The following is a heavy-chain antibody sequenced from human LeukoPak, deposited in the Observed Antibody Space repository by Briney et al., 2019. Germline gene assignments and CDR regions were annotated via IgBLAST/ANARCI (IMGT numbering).Heavy chain of an antibody. CDR3: ARVGGGSSWYDTLYYYYGMDV. CDR1: GFTFSSYA. Sequence: GGSLRLSCAASGFTFSSYAMSWVRQAPGKGLEWVAVISYDGSNKYYADSVKGRFTISRDNSKNTLYLQMNSLRAEDTAVYYCARVGGGSSWYDTLYYYYGMDVWGQGTTVTVSS. CDR2: ISYDGSNK. D-gene: IGHD6-13*01. V-gene: IGHV3-30-3*01. J-gene: IGHJ6*02.